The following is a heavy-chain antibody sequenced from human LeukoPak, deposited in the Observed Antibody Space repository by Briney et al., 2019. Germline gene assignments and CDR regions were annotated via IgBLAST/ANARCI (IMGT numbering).Heavy chain of an antibody. CDR3: ARRQGCSSTSCPPDS. CDR2: IYPGDSDT. Sequence: GTLKISCRGSGYSFTTYWIGWVRQMPGKGLEWMGSIYPGDSDTRYSPSFQGQVTMSADKSINTAYLQWSSLRASDTAMYYCARRQGCSSTSCPPDSWGQGTLVTVSS. V-gene: IGHV5-51*01. CDR1: GYSFTTYW. J-gene: IGHJ4*02. D-gene: IGHD2-2*01.